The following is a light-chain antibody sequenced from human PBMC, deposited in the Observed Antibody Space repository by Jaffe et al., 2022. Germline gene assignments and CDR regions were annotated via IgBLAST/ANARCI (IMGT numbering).Light chain of an antibody. V-gene: IGKV3-20*01. CDR1: QSVSSSD. CDR2: RTS. J-gene: IGKJ3*01. Sequence: EIVLTQSPGTLSLSPGERATLSCRASQSVSSSDLVWYQQKPGQAPRLLIYRTSSRATGTPDRFSGSGSGTDFTLTISRLEPEDFAVYYCQQYTSSPLTFGPGTKVDIK. CDR3: QQYTSSPLT.